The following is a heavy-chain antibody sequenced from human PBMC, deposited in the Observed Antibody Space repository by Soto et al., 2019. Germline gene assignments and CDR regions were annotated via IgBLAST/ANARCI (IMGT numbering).Heavy chain of an antibody. D-gene: IGHD4-17*01. J-gene: IGHJ2*01. Sequence: EVQLLESGGGLVQPGGSLRLSCAASGFTFSSYAMSWVRQAPGKGLEWVSAISGSGGSTYHADSVRGRLTISRDNSKNTLYLQMNSLRAEDTAVYYCAKRTVGWYFDLWGRGTLVTVSS. CDR2: ISGSGGST. CDR3: AKRTVGWYFDL. V-gene: IGHV3-23*01. CDR1: GFTFSSYA.